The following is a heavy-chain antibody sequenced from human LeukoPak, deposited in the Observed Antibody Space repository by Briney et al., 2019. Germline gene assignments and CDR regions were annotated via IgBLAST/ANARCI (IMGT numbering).Heavy chain of an antibody. CDR2: ISAYNGNT. D-gene: IGHD2-15*01. CDR1: GYTFTSYA. J-gene: IGHJ4*02. Sequence: ASVKVSCKASGYTFTSYAISWVRQAPGQGLEWMGWISAYNGNTYYAQSLQDRVTMTTDTSTSTAYMELRSLRSDDTALYYCARSQYGLSSFDFWGQGTLVTVSS. CDR3: ARSQYGLSSFDF. V-gene: IGHV1-18*01.